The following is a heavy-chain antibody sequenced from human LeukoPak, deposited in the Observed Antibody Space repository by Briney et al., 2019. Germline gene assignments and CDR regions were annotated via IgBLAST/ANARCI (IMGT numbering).Heavy chain of an antibody. CDR3: ARDFPPQTQYYCDSSGYTY. V-gene: IGHV3-11*01. D-gene: IGHD3-22*01. CDR2: ISSSGSTI. J-gene: IGHJ4*02. Sequence: PGGSLRLSCAASGFTFSDYYMSWIRQAPGKGLEWVSYISSSGSTIYYADSVKGRFTISRDNAKNSLYLQMNSLRAEDTAVYYCARDFPPQTQYYCDSSGYTYWGQGTLVTVSS. CDR1: GFTFSDYY.